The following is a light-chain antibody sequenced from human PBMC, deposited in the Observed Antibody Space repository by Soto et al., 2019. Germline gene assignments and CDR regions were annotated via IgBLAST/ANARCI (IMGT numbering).Light chain of an antibody. J-gene: IGLJ1*01. CDR3: YSYTTSSTYV. V-gene: IGLV2-14*01. CDR2: HVS. Sequence: QSVLPQPASVSGSPGQSITISCTGTSSDVGAYNYVSWYQQHPAKIPKLMIYHVSNRPSGVSDRFSGSKSGNTASLTISGLQAEDEADYYCYSYTTSSTYVFGTGTKVTVL. CDR1: SSDVGAYNY.